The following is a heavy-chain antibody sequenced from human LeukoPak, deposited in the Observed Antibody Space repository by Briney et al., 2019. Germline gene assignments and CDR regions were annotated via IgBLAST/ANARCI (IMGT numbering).Heavy chain of an antibody. V-gene: IGHV1-2*06. D-gene: IGHD1-26*01. CDR1: GYTFAGYF. CDR2: INANSGDT. CDR3: ARDLISTPYWELDY. J-gene: IGHJ4*02. Sequence: GASVKVSCKTSGYTFAGYFLHWVRQAPTQGLQWMGRINANSGDTDLAQDFQERGTMTRDTSIYPAYMELSSLTSDDTAIYYCARDLISTPYWELDYWGQGTLVAVSS.